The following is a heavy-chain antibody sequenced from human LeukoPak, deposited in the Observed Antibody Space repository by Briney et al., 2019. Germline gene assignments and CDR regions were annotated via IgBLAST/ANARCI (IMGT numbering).Heavy chain of an antibody. CDR3: ARRNYDCVWGSYLETYYFDY. D-gene: IGHD3-16*02. J-gene: IGHJ4*02. Sequence: ASAKVSCKASGYTFTSYGISWVRQAPGQGLEWMGWISAYNGNTNYAQKLQGRVTMTTDTSTSTAYMELRSLRSDDTAVYYCARRNYDCVWGSYLETYYFDYWGQGTLVTVSS. CDR2: ISAYNGNT. CDR1: GYTFTSYG. V-gene: IGHV1-18*01.